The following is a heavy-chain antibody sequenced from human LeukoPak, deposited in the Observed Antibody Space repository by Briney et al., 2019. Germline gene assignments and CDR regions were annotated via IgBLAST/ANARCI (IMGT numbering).Heavy chain of an antibody. CDR3: ARDKLLWFGELSGFDY. J-gene: IGHJ4*02. V-gene: IGHV1-18*01. D-gene: IGHD3-10*01. CDR1: GYTFTSYG. CDR2: ISAYNGNT. Sequence: GASVKVSCKPSGYTFTSYGISWVRQAPGQGLEWMGWISAYNGNTNYAQKLQGRVTMTTDTSTSTAYMELRSLRSDDTAVYYCARDKLLWFGELSGFDYWGQGTLVTVSS.